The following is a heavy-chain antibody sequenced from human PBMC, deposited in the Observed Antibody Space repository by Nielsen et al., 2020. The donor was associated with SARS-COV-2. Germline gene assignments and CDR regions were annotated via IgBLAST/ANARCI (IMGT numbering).Heavy chain of an antibody. J-gene: IGHJ3*02. Sequence: SDTLSLPFTVSGSSISSFYWSWFRQPPGKGLEWIGYIYYSGSTNYNPSLKSRVTISVDTSKNQFSLKLSSVTAADTAVYYCGSDFWSGYPVAFDIWGQGTMVTVSS. V-gene: IGHV4-59*01. CDR3: GSDFWSGYPVAFDI. D-gene: IGHD3-3*01. CDR2: IYYSGST. CDR1: GSSISSFY.